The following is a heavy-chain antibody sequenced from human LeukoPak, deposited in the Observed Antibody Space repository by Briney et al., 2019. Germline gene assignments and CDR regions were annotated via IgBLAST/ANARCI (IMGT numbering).Heavy chain of an antibody. D-gene: IGHD2-2*01. CDR1: GFTFSSYS. CDR2: ISSSSSYI. Sequence: GGSLRLSCAASGFTFSSYSMNWVRQAPGKGLEWVSSISSSSSYIYYADSVKGRFTISRDNAKNSLYLQMNSLRAEDTAVYYCARARYCSSTSGRNWFDPWGQGTLVTVSS. J-gene: IGHJ5*02. V-gene: IGHV3-21*01. CDR3: ARARYCSSTSGRNWFDP.